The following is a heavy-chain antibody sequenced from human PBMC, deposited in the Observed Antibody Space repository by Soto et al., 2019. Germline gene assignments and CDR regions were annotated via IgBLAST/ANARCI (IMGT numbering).Heavy chain of an antibody. J-gene: IGHJ2*01. V-gene: IGHV3-74*01. CDR1: GFTFSSYW. D-gene: IGHD1-26*01. Sequence: EVPLVESGGGLVQPGGSLRLSCAASGFTFSSYWMHWVRQAPGKGLVWVSRINSDGSSTSYADSVKGRFTISRDNAKTTLYLQMNSLRAEDTAVYYCARGGRLSWYFDLWGRGTLVTVSS. CDR2: INSDGSST. CDR3: ARGGRLSWYFDL.